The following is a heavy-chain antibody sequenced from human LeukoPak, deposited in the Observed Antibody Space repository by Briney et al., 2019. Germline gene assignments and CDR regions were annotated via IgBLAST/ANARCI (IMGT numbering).Heavy chain of an antibody. Sequence: SETLSLTCTVSGGSISSYYWSWIRQPPGKGLELIGYIYYSGNTNYNPSLKSRVTISIDTSKKQFSLKLTSVTAADTAVYYCAREQISMIRGFDNWGQGTLVIVSS. CDR1: GGSISSYY. CDR3: AREQISMIRGFDN. CDR2: IYYSGNT. D-gene: IGHD3-10*01. J-gene: IGHJ4*02. V-gene: IGHV4-59*01.